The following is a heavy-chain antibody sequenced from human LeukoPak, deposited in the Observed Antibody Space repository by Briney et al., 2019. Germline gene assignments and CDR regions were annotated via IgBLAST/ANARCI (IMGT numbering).Heavy chain of an antibody. V-gene: IGHV4-59*12. Sequence: SETLSLTCSVSDDSITMYYWTWIRQPPGKGLEWIGYIYYSGSTNYNPSLKSRVTISVDTSKNQFSLKLSSVTAADTAVYYCARDRASGYYRTDAFDIWGQGTMVTVSS. CDR3: ARDRASGYYRTDAFDI. CDR2: IYYSGST. J-gene: IGHJ3*02. CDR1: DDSITMYY. D-gene: IGHD3-22*01.